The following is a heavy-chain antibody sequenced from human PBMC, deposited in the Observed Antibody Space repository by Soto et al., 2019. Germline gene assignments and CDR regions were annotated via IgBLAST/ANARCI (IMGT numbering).Heavy chain of an antibody. Sequence: AGGSLRLSCTASGFTFGDYAMSWFRQAPGKGLEWVGFIRSKAYGGTTEYAASVKGRFTISRDDSKSIAYLQMNSLKTEDTAVYYCTRDIVVVPAATGYYYYGMDVWGQGTTVTVSS. CDR2: IRSKAYGGTT. CDR1: GFTFGDYA. V-gene: IGHV3-49*03. J-gene: IGHJ6*02. D-gene: IGHD2-2*01. CDR3: TRDIVVVPAATGYYYYGMDV.